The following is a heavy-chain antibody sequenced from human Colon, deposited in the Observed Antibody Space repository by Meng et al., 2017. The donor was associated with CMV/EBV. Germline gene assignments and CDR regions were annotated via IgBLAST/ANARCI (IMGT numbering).Heavy chain of an antibody. D-gene: IGHD2-21*02. CDR3: ARVICGGDCYLDY. Sequence: QVQLEQSRGEVKKPGASVKVSCKASKGTFTSYPISWVRQGPGQGFEWVGGIITISGTTDYAQKFQGRVTITADESTSTAYMKLSNLRSEDTAIYYCARVICGGDCYLDYWGRGTLVTVSS. V-gene: IGHV1-69*12. CDR1: KGTFTSYP. CDR2: IITISGTT. J-gene: IGHJ4*02.